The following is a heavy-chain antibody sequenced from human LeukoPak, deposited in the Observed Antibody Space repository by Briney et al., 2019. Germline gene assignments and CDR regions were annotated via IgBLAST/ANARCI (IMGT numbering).Heavy chain of an antibody. Sequence: ASVTVSCKAFGYSFTSNYIHWVRQAPGPGPEWMGVSSPCGGSTTYAQKFQGRVTLTRDMSTSTDYLELSSLRSEDTAVYYWATYSSSYYYCYMDVWGKGTTVIVS. V-gene: IGHV1-46*03. D-gene: IGHD6-6*01. CDR3: ATYSSSYYYCYMDV. CDR1: GYSFTSNY. CDR2: SSPCGGST. J-gene: IGHJ6*03.